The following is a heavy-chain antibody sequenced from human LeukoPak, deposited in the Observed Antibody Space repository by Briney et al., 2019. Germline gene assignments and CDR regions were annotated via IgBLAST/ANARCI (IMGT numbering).Heavy chain of an antibody. CDR3: ALSTVTHNTFDY. J-gene: IGHJ4*02. V-gene: IGHV4-38-2*02. D-gene: IGHD4-11*01. Sequence: SETLSLTCTVSGYFISSGYDWGWIRPPPGKGLEWIGWIYQSGSIYYNPSLKSRVTISVHTSKNQFSLKLSSVTAADTAVYYCALSTVTHNTFDYWGQGTLVTVSS. CDR2: IYQSGSI. CDR1: GYFISSGYD.